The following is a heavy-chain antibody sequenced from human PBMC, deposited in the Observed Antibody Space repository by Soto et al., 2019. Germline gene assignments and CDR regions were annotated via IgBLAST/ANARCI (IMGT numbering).Heavy chain of an antibody. CDR2: ISAYNGNT. CDR3: AREHTYYYDSSGYYGCMDY. J-gene: IGHJ4*02. Sequence: ASVKSSCKASGYTFTSYGISWLRQAPGQGIDCMGCISAYNGNTNYAQKLQGRVTMTSDTSTSTAYMELRSLRSDDTAVYYCAREHTYYYDSSGYYGCMDYWGQGTLVTVSS. V-gene: IGHV1-18*01. CDR1: GYTFTSYG. D-gene: IGHD3-22*01.